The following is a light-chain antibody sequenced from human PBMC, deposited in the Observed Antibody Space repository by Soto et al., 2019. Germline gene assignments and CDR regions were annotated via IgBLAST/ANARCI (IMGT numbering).Light chain of an antibody. V-gene: IGLV2-14*01. J-gene: IGLJ2*01. CDR2: EVI. Sequence: QSVLTQPASVSGSPGQSITISCTGTSSDVGGYNYVSWYQQHPGKAPKLVIYEVIKRPSGVSNRFSGSKSGNTASLTISGLQAEDETDYYCSSYTSTNHVVFGGGTKVTVL. CDR1: SSDVGGYNY. CDR3: SSYTSTNHVV.